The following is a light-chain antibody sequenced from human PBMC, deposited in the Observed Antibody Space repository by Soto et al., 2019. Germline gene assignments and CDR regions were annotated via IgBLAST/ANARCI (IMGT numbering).Light chain of an antibody. CDR3: HQYGISPPVT. J-gene: IGKJ5*01. Sequence: EIVLTQSPGTLSLSPGERATLSCRASQSVGSSYLAWYQQKPGQAPRLLIYGASSRATGIPDRFSGSGSGTDFTLTISRLEPEDFAMYYCHQYGISPPVTFCQGTRLEIK. CDR2: GAS. CDR1: QSVGSSY. V-gene: IGKV3-20*01.